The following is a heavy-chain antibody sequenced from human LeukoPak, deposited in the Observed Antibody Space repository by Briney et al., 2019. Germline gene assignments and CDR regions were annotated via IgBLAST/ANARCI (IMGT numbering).Heavy chain of an antibody. CDR3: ARQDAFSRSGGKGNWFVP. Sequence: GASVKVSFKASGYTFTSYGISWVRQAPGQGLEWMGWISVYNGNTNYAQKLQGRVTMTTDTSTSTAYMELRSLRSDDTAVYYCARQDAFSRSGGKGNWFVPWGQGTLVTVCS. V-gene: IGHV1-18*04. D-gene: IGHD2-15*01. J-gene: IGHJ5*02. CDR2: ISVYNGNT. CDR1: GYTFTSYG.